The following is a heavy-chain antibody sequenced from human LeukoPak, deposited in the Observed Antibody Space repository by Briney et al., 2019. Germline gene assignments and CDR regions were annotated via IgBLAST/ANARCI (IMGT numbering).Heavy chain of an antibody. V-gene: IGHV7-4-1*02. Sequence: ASVKVSCKASGYTFTSYAMNWVRQAPGQGLEWMGWINTNTGNPTYAQGFTGRFVLSLDTSVSTAYLQISSLKAEDTAVYYCASGIPKYYYDSSGYSLWYWGQATLVTVSS. CDR1: GYTFTSYA. J-gene: IGHJ4*02. CDR3: ASGIPKYYYDSSGYSLWY. CDR2: INTNTGNP. D-gene: IGHD3-22*01.